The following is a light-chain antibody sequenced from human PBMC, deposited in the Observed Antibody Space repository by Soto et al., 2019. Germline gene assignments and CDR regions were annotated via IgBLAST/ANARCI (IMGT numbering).Light chain of an antibody. CDR2: WAS. CDR1: QSVSYSSNNKNY. Sequence: DIVMTQSPDSLAVSLGERATINCKSSQSVSYSSNNKNYLAWYQQKPGHPPKLLIYWASTRESGVPDRFSGSGSGTDFTVTISSMQAEDVAVYYCQQYYSTPYTFGQGTKLEIK. V-gene: IGKV4-1*01. CDR3: QQYYSTPYT. J-gene: IGKJ2*01.